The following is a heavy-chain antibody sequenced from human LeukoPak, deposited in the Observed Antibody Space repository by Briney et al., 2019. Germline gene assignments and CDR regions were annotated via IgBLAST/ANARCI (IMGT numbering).Heavy chain of an antibody. CDR3: AKAGYYDSSGYSDY. D-gene: IGHD3-22*01. CDR2: ISGSGGST. CDR1: GFTFSSYA. Sequence: GGSLRLSCAASGFTFSSYAMSWVRQAPGKGLEWGSAISGSGGSTYYADSVKGRFTISRDNSKNTLYLQMNSLRAEDTAVYYCAKAGYYDSSGYSDYWGQGTLVTVSS. V-gene: IGHV3-23*01. J-gene: IGHJ4*02.